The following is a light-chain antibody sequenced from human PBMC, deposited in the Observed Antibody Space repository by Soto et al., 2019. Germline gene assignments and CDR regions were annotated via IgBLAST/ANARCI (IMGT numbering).Light chain of an antibody. J-gene: IGKJ2*01. Sequence: ESMLTQSPGTLSLSPGERATLSCRASQSVSSRYLNWYQHKPGQAPRLLIYGASITATGIPDRFSGSGSGTDFTLTISRLEPEDFAVYYCQQFGSSPPAFTFGQGTKLDI. CDR2: GAS. CDR1: QSVSSRY. CDR3: QQFGSSPPAFT. V-gene: IGKV3-20*01.